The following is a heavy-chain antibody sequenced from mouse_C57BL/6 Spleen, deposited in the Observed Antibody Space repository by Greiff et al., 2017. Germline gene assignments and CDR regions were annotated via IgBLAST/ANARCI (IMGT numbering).Heavy chain of an antibody. CDR2: INPGRGGT. V-gene: IGHV1-54*01. Sequence: VQLQESGAELVRPGTSVKVSCKASGYAFTNYLIEWVKQRPGQGLEWIGVINPGRGGTNYNEKFKGKATLTADKSSSTAYMQLSSLTSEDSAVYFCARKTTVVDYYALDYWGQGTSVTVSA. D-gene: IGHD1-1*01. CDR3: ARKTTVVDYYALDY. J-gene: IGHJ4*01. CDR1: GYAFTNYL.